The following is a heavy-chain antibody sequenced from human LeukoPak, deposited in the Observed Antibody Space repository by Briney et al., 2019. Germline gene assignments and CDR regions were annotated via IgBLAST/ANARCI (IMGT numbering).Heavy chain of an antibody. J-gene: IGHJ4*02. V-gene: IGHV4-59*08. Sequence: SETLSLTCTVSGGSISTYYWSWVRQPPGKGLEWIGHIYYTGDTRSNPSLKSRVTLSVDTSKNQFSLRLTSVTAADTAVYYCARHQRGFCDGGDCPYYFDHWGQGTLVTVSS. D-gene: IGHD2-21*02. CDR1: GGSISTYY. CDR3: ARHQRGFCDGGDCPYYFDH. CDR2: IYYTGDT.